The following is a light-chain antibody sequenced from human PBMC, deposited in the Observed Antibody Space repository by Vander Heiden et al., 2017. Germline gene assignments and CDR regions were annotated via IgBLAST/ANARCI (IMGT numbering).Light chain of an antibody. V-gene: IGKV3-15*01. J-gene: IGKJ1*01. CDR2: GAS. CDR3: QQYNNWRWT. Sequence: ERVMTQSPATLSVSPGERATLSCRASQSVSSNLAWYQQKPGQAPRLLIYGASTRATGIPARFSGSGSGTEFTLTISSLQSEDFAVYYCQQYNNWRWTFGQGTKVEIK. CDR1: QSVSSN.